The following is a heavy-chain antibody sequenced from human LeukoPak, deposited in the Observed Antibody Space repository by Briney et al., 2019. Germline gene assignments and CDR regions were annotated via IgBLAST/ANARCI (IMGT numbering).Heavy chain of an antibody. CDR3: VRSLDY. V-gene: IGHV3-23*01. Sequence: GGSLRLSCAASGFPFSTYAMNWVRQAPGKGLEWVSVITGSGGFTQYADSVKGRFTISRDNSKNTVYLQMNSLRVEDTALYYCVRSLDYWGQGTLVAVSS. CDR2: ITGSGGFT. CDR1: GFPFSTYA. J-gene: IGHJ4*02.